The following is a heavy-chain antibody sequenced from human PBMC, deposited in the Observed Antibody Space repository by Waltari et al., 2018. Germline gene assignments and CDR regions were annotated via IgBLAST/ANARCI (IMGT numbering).Heavy chain of an antibody. CDR2: VDPEDGET. Sequence: EVQLVQSGAEVKKPGATVQISCKVSGYTFTDYYMHWVQPAPGKGLEWMGLVDPEDGETIYAEKFQGRVTITADKATVTAYMELSSLRSEDTAVYYCATGGDYYYYMDVWGKGTTVTVSS. CDR3: ATGGDYYYYMDV. V-gene: IGHV1-69-2*01. CDR1: GYTFTDYY. J-gene: IGHJ6*03. D-gene: IGHD3-16*01.